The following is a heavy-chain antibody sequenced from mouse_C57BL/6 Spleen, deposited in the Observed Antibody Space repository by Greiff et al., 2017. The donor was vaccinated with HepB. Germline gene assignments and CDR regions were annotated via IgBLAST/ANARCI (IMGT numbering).Heavy chain of an antibody. CDR2: IYPGDGDT. V-gene: IGHV1-80*01. Sequence: QVQLQQSGAELVKPGASVKISCKASGYAFSSYWMNWVKQRPGKGLEWIGQIYPGDGDTNYNGKFKGKATLTADKSSSTAYMQLSSLTSEDSAVYVCARVGVVTTGYYAMDYWGQGSSVTVSS. J-gene: IGHJ4*01. CDR3: ARVGVVTTGYYAMDY. D-gene: IGHD2-2*01. CDR1: GYAFSSYW.